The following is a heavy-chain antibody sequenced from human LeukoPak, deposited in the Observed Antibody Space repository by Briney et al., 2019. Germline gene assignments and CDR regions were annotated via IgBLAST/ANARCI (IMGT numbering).Heavy chain of an antibody. J-gene: IGHJ4*02. D-gene: IGHD2-2*01. V-gene: IGHV3-21*04. Sequence: GGSLRLSCAASGFSFSAYSMNWVRQTPGKGLEWLSTISSSSSDIFYADSVKGRFTISRDNAKKSLYLQMNSLRAEDTAVYYCAKDLPLMVVPAPQPPDYWGQGTLVTVSS. CDR3: AKDLPLMVVPAPQPPDY. CDR1: GFSFSAYS. CDR2: ISSSSSDI.